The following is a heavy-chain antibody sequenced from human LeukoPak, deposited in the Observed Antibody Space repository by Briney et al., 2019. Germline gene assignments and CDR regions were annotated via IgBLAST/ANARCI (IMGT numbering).Heavy chain of an antibody. J-gene: IGHJ3*02. CDR3: AKDLTDYYDSSGYYYDAFDI. D-gene: IGHD3-22*01. Sequence: PGGSLRLSCAASGFTFSSYAMSWVRQAPGKGLEWVSAISGSGGSTYYADSVKGRFTISRDNSKNTLYLQMNSLRAEDTAVYYCAKDLTDYYDSSGYYYDAFDIWGQGTMVTVSS. CDR1: GFTFSSYA. CDR2: ISGSGGST. V-gene: IGHV3-23*01.